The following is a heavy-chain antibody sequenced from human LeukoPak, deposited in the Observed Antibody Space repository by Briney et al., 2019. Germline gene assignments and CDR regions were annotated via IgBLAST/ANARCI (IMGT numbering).Heavy chain of an antibody. CDR3: AKWGISSGYHPLDY. CDR1: GFTFSSYG. V-gene: IGHV3-30*02. J-gene: IGHJ4*02. CDR2: IRYDGSNK. Sequence: GGSLRLSCAASGFTFSSYGMRWVRQAPGKGLEWVAFIRYDGSNKYYADSVKGRFTISRDNSKNTLYLQMNSLRAEDTAVYYCAKWGISSGYHPLDYWGQGTLVTVSS. D-gene: IGHD3-22*01.